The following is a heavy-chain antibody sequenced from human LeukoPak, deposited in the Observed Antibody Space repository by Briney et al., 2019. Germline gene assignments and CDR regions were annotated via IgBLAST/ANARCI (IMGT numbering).Heavy chain of an antibody. V-gene: IGHV3-30*18. D-gene: IGHD5-12*01. CDR1: GFTFSSYG. CDR3: AKATHRGISGFCDY. Sequence: GGSLRLSCAASGFTFSSYGMHWVRQAPGKGLEWVAVISYDGSNKYYADSVKDRFTISRDNSKNTLYLQMNSLRAEDTAVYYCAKATHRGISGFCDYWGQGTLVTVSS. J-gene: IGHJ4*02. CDR2: ISYDGSNK.